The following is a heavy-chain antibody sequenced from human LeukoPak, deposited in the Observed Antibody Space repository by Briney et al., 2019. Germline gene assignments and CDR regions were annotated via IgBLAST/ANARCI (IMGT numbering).Heavy chain of an antibody. Sequence: PGGSLRLSCAASGFTLSSYGMHWVRQAPGKGLEWVAFIRYDGSNKYYADSVKGRFTISRDNSKNTLYLQMNSLRAEDTAVYYCAKPGGYYDSSGYFDYWGQGTLVTVSS. D-gene: IGHD3-22*01. CDR3: AKPGGYYDSSGYFDY. J-gene: IGHJ4*02. V-gene: IGHV3-30*02. CDR2: IRYDGSNK. CDR1: GFTLSSYG.